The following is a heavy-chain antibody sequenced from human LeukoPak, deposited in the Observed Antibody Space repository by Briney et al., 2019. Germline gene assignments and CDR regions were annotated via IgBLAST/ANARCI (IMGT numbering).Heavy chain of an antibody. Sequence: ASVKVSCKVSGYTLTELSMHWVRQAPGKGLEWMGGFDPEDGETIYAQKFQGRVTMTEDTSTDTAYMELSSLRSEDTAVYYCATDVFGSGGSGDYTYWGQGTLVTVSS. CDR2: FDPEDGET. V-gene: IGHV1-24*01. D-gene: IGHD4-17*01. CDR3: ATDVFGSGGSGDYTY. CDR1: GYTLTELS. J-gene: IGHJ4*02.